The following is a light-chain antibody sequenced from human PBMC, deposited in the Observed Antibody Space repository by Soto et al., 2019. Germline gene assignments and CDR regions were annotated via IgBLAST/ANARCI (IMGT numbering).Light chain of an antibody. CDR2: GNS. J-gene: IGLJ2*01. Sequence: QSVLTQPPSVSGAPGQRGTISCTGSSSNIGAVYDVHWYQQLPGTAPKLLIYGNSNRPSGVPDRFSGSKSGTSASLAITGLQAEDEADYYCQSYDSSLSGVVFGGGTKVTVL. CDR1: SSNIGAVYD. CDR3: QSYDSSLSGVV. V-gene: IGLV1-40*01.